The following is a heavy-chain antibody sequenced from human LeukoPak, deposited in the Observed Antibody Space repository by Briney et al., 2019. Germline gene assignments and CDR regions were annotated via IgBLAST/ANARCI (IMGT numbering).Heavy chain of an antibody. Sequence: SETLSLTCTVSPGSISTYYWNWIRQSPGKGLEWIGYIFYSGSTNYNPSLKSRVTISVDTSKNQFSLKLSSVTAADTAVYYCARAAPDSSSWYGGAFDIWGQGTMVTVSA. CDR2: IFYSGST. J-gene: IGHJ3*02. CDR3: ARAAPDSSSWYGGAFDI. V-gene: IGHV4-59*01. D-gene: IGHD6-13*01. CDR1: PGSISTYY.